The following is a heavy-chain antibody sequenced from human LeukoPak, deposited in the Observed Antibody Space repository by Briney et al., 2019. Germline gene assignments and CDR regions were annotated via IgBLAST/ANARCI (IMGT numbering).Heavy chain of an antibody. V-gene: IGHV4-34*01. CDR3: AARSGSYFY. J-gene: IGHJ4*02. CDR2: INHSGST. CDR1: GGSFSGYY. Sequence: NASETLSLTCAVYGGSFSGYYWSWIRQPPGKGLEWIGEINHSGSTNYNPSLKSRVTISVGTSKNQFSLKLSSVTAADTAVYYCAARSGSYFYWGQGTLVTVSS. D-gene: IGHD1-26*01.